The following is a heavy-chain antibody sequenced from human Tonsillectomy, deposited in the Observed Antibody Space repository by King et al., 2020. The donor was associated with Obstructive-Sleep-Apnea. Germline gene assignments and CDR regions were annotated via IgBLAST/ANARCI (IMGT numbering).Heavy chain of an antibody. CDR2: INPNSGGT. CDR1: GYTFTDYY. CDR3: AIWLSGYFDY. V-gene: IGHV1-2*02. J-gene: IGHJ4*02. Sequence: VQLVESGAEVKKPGASVKVSCKASGYTFTDYYIHWVRLAPGQGLEWMGWINPNSGGTNSAQKFQGRVTMTRDTSISTAYMELSRLRSDDTAVYYCAIWLSGYFDYWGQGTLVTVSS. D-gene: IGHD5-18*01.